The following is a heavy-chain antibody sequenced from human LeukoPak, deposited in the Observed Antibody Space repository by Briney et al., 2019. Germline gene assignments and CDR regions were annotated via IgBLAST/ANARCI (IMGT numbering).Heavy chain of an antibody. CDR1: GGTFSSYA. D-gene: IGHD5-24*01. J-gene: IGHJ2*01. CDR2: IIPIFGTA. V-gene: IGHV1-69*13. Sequence: GASVKVSCKASGGTFSSYAISWVRQAPGQGLEWMGGIIPIFGTANYAQKFQGRVTITADESTSTAYMELSSLRSEDTAVYYCARVDGYPTYWYFDLWGRGTLVTVSS. CDR3: ARVDGYPTYWYFDL.